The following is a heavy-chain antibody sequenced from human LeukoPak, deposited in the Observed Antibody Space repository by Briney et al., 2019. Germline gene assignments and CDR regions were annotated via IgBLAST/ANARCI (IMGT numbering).Heavy chain of an antibody. V-gene: IGHV3-23*01. CDR1: GFTFSSYD. D-gene: IGHD6-13*01. J-gene: IGHJ5*02. CDR3: AKGAPGIAAAGTRFDP. Sequence: PGGALRLSCAASGFTFSSYDTTWVRQAPGRGLEWVSSIRPSGDNTYYGDSVKGRFTISRDNSKNTLYLQMNSLRAEDTAVYYCAKGAPGIAAAGTRFDPWGQGTLVTVSS. CDR2: IRPSGDNT.